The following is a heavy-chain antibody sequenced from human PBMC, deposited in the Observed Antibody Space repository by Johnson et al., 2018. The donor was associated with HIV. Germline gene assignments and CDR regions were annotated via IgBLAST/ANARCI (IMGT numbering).Heavy chain of an antibody. V-gene: IGHV3-30*02. Sequence: QVQLVESGGGVVQPGGSLRLSCAASGFNFNNYGMHWVRQSPGKGLEWVSFIRSDGGNKYYADSVKGRFTISRDNSKNTLYLQMNSLRAEDTAVYYCARSLGVGAFDIWGQGTMVTVSS. J-gene: IGHJ3*02. CDR2: IRSDGGNK. CDR1: GFNFNNYG. D-gene: IGHD3-10*01. CDR3: ARSLGVGAFDI.